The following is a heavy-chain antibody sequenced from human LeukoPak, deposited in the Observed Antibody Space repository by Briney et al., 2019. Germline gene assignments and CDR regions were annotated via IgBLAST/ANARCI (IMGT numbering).Heavy chain of an antibody. CDR2: IYHTGST. D-gene: IGHD4-17*01. V-gene: IGHV4-38-2*02. CDR1: YSSSTSGHF. CDR3: ARRVTTRLPFRY. J-gene: IGHJ4*02. Sequence: SETLSLTCNVSYSSSTSGHFYVWIRPPPGKGLEWIGSIYHTGSTYYSPSLKSRVTISRDTSKNQFSLKLTSVTAADTAVYYCARRVTTRLPFRYWGQGTLVTVSS.